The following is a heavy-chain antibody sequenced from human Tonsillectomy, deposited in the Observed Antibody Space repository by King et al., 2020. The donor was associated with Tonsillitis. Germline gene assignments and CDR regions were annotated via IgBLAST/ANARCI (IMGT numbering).Heavy chain of an antibody. V-gene: IGHV4-34*01. CDR1: GGSFSDYY. D-gene: IGHD3-22*01. CDR3: ARFAGTYYYDTTGYFFDY. J-gene: IGHJ4*02. Sequence: VQLQQWGAGLLKPSETLSLTRAVYGGSFSDYYGSWIRQPPGKGLEWIGEINHSGSTNYIPSLKSRVSMSVDTSKNQFSLNLSSVTAADTAVYYCARFAGTYYYDTTGYFFDYWGQGTLVTVSS. CDR2: INHSGST.